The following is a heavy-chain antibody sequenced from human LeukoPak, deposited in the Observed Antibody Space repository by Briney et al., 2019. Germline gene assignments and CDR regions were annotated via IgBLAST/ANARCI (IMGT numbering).Heavy chain of an antibody. Sequence: SETLSLTCSVSGGSISSSGYYWGWIRQPPGKGLEWIGTIYHSENTYYNPSLKSRVTISLDASNKQFSLRLSSVTAADTAVYYCARGSHPVTGTLGGYFDPWGQGTLVTVSS. CDR2: IYHSENT. CDR3: ARGSHPVTGTLGGYFDP. D-gene: IGHD6-19*01. J-gene: IGHJ4*02. CDR1: GGSISSSGYY. V-gene: IGHV4-39*02.